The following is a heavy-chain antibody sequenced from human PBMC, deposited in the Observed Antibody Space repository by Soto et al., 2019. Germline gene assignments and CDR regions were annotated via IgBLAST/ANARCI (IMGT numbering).Heavy chain of an antibody. V-gene: IGHV4-4*07. D-gene: IGHD1-1*01. CDR2: IYATGTT. J-gene: IGHJ5*02. CDR3: VRDGTKTLRDWFDP. CDR1: GASISGFY. Sequence: SETLSLTCTVSGASISGFYWSWIRKSAGKGLEWIGRIYATGTTDYNPSLKSRVMMSVDTSKKQFSLELRSVTGADTAVYYCVRDGTKTLRDWFDPWGQGISVTVSS.